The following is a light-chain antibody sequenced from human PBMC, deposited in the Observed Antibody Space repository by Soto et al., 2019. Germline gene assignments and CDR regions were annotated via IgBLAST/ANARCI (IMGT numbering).Light chain of an antibody. J-gene: IGKJ4*01. Sequence: DIHLTQSPSFLSASVGDRVTITCRTSQDINIFLAWYQQKPGKAPKFVIYEASTLQSGVPSRFSGSGSGTEFTLTINSVQPEDSATYYCQQLNSYPLTFGGGTKVEIK. V-gene: IGKV1-9*01. CDR1: QDINIF. CDR3: QQLNSYPLT. CDR2: EAS.